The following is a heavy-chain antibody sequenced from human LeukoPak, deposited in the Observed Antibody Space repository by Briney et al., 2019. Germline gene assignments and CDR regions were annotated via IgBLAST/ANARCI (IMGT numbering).Heavy chain of an antibody. CDR3: ARLGSGSYHAEAFDI. V-gene: IGHV4-61*02. Sequence: SSQTLSLTCTVSGGSISSGSYYWSWIRQPAGKGLEWIGRIYTSGSTNYNPSLKSRVTISVDTSKNQFSLKLSSETAADTAVYYCARLGSGSYHAEAFDIWGQGTMVTVSS. CDR2: IYTSGST. J-gene: IGHJ3*02. D-gene: IGHD1-26*01. CDR1: GGSISSGSYY.